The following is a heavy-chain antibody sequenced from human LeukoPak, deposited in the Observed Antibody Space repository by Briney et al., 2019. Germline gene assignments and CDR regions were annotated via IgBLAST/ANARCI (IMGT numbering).Heavy chain of an antibody. Sequence: SETLSLTCTVSGGSISSDYWSWIRQPPGKGLEWIGFIYYSGSTNYNPSLKSRVTMSLDTSKNQFSLKLTSVIAADTAVYYCARGYDFWSGQNWFDPWGQGTLVTVSS. V-gene: IGHV4-59*01. J-gene: IGHJ5*02. D-gene: IGHD3-3*01. CDR1: GGSISSDY. CDR3: ARGYDFWSGQNWFDP. CDR2: IYYSGST.